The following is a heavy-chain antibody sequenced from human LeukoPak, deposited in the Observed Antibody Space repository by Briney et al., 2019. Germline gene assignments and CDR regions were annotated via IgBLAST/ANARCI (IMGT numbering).Heavy chain of an antibody. CDR2: IKQDGSEK. Sequence: GGSLRLSCGASGFTFSNYAMSWVRQAPGKGLEWVANIKQDGSEKYYVDSVKGRFTISRDNAKNSLYLQMNSLRAEDTAVYYCARDSVPYYDFWRGGDWFDPWGQETLVTVSS. J-gene: IGHJ5*02. CDR1: GFTFSNYA. D-gene: IGHD3-3*01. V-gene: IGHV3-7*01. CDR3: ARDSVPYYDFWRGGDWFDP.